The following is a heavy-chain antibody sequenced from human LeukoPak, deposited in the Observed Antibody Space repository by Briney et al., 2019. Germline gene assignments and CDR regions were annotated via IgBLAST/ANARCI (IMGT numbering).Heavy chain of an antibody. D-gene: IGHD4-11*01. V-gene: IGHV1-2*02. J-gene: IGHJ5*02. CDR3: ATSMPGYSNPFDP. CDR2: IDPNSGGT. CDR1: GYTFTGYY. Sequence: GASVKVSCKASGYTFTGYYMHWVRQAPGQGLEWMGWIDPNSGGTNYAQKFQGRVTMTRDTSISTAYMELSRLRSDDTAEYYCATSMPGYSNPFDPWGQGTLVTVSS.